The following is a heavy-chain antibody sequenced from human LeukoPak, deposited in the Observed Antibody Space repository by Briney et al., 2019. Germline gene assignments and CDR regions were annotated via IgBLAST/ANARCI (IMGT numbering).Heavy chain of an antibody. J-gene: IGHJ4*02. CDR2: IYYSGST. V-gene: IGHV4-59*01. D-gene: IGHD2-21*01. CDR1: GGSISTYY. Sequence: SETLSLTCTVSGGSISTYYWSWIRQPPGKGLEWIGYIYYSGSTNYNPSLKSRVTISVDTSKNQFSLNLTSLTAADTAVYYCAKGGKGFPLGLPFDSWGQGTLVSVSS. CDR3: AKGGKGFPLGLPFDS.